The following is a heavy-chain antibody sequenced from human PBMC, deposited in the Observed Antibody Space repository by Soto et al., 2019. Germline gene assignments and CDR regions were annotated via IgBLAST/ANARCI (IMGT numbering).Heavy chain of an antibody. CDR2: ISAYNGNT. Sequence: ASVKVSCKASGYTFTSYGISWVRQAPGQGLEWMGWISAYNGNTNYAQNLHFIVTMTTYTSTMTAYMELRSLRSDDTAVYYCAGDGWGMGAPPSFVVFDFGGKGKMVTV. CDR1: GYTFTSYG. D-gene: IGHD7-27*01. V-gene: IGHV1-18*04. J-gene: IGHJ3*01. CDR3: AGDGWGMGAPPSFVVFDF.